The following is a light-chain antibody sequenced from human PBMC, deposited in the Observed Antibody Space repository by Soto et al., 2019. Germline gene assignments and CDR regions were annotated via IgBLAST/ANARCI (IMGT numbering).Light chain of an antibody. Sequence: QSVLTQPPSASGTPGQRVTISCSGSSSNIGSNTVNWYQQLPGTAPKLLIYSNNQRPSGVPDRFSGSKSGTSASLAISGLQSEDEADYYCAAWDDSLNGYVFGTGTMATVL. CDR3: AAWDDSLNGYV. J-gene: IGLJ1*01. CDR2: SNN. CDR1: SSNIGSNT. V-gene: IGLV1-44*01.